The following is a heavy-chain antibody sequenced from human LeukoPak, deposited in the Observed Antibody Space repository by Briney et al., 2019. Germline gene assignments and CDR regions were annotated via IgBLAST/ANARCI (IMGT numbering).Heavy chain of an antibody. CDR3: TRGWFGESYTLDFDY. CDR1: GFILSDHY. J-gene: IGHJ4*02. CDR2: ISSSGSTI. D-gene: IGHD3-10*01. V-gene: IGHV3-11*04. Sequence: GGSLRLSCVASGFILSDHYIDWVRQAPGKGLEWVSYISSSGSTIYYADSVKGRFTISRDNAKSTLYLQMNSLRAEDTAVYYCTRGWFGESYTLDFDYWGQGTLVTVSS.